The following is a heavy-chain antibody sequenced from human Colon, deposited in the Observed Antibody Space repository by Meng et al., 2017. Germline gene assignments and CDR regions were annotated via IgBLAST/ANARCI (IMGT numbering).Heavy chain of an antibody. CDR3: ARGASDYDFDY. D-gene: IGHD3-22*01. CDR1: GGSVSSGSYY. CDR2: IYYSGST. V-gene: IGHV4-61*01. Sequence: QGPLQERGPGLVRPSETLSLTCTVSGGSVSSGSYYWSWIRQPPGKGLEWIGYIYYSGSTNYNPSLKSRVTISVDTSKNQFSLKLSSVTAADTAVYYCARGASDYDFDYWGQGTLVTVSS. J-gene: IGHJ4*02.